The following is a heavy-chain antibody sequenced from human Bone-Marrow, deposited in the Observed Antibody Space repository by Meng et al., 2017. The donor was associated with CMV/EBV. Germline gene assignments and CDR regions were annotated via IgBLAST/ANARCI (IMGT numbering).Heavy chain of an antibody. CDR2: ISYDGSNK. Sequence: GGSLRLSCAASGFTFSSYAMHWVRQAPGKGLEWVALISYDGSNKYYADSVKGRFTISRYNSKNTLYLQMNSLRAEDTAVYYCAKVCRSNRNYLAAFDIWGQGTMVTVSS. V-gene: IGHV3-30-3*01. CDR3: AKVCRSNRNYLAAFDI. J-gene: IGHJ3*02. CDR1: GFTFSSYA. D-gene: IGHD1-7*01.